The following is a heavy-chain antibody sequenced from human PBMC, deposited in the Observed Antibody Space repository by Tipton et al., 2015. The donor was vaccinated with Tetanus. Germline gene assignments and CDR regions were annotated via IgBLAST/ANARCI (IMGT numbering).Heavy chain of an antibody. CDR1: GFTFSSYA. V-gene: IGHV3-23*03. Sequence: SLRLSCAASGFTFSSYAMSWVRQAPGKGLEWVSVIYSGGSSTYYADSVKGRFTISRDNSKNTLYLQMNSLGAEDTAVYYCAKPDSSGYYYYFDYWGQGTPVTVSS. CDR2: IYSGGSST. CDR3: AKPDSSGYYYYFDY. J-gene: IGHJ4*02. D-gene: IGHD3-22*01.